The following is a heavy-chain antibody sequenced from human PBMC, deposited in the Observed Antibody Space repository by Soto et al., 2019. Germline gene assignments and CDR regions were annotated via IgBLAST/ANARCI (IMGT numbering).Heavy chain of an antibody. V-gene: IGHV1-69*13. D-gene: IGHD5-18*01. CDR1: GGTFSSYA. Sequence: ASVKVSCKASGGTFSSYAISWVRQAPGQGLEWMGGIIPIFGTANYAQKFQGRVTITADESTSTTYMELSSLRSEDTAVYYCARDQGGYSYDHWGQGTLVTVSS. CDR2: IIPIFGTA. CDR3: ARDQGGYSYDH. J-gene: IGHJ4*02.